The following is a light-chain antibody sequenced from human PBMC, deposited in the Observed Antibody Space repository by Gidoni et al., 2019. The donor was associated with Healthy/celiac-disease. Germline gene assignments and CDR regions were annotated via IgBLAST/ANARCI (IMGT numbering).Light chain of an antibody. Sequence: DIALTQHPGTVSMSPGERATLAVRASQSVSSSYLACYQPKPGQAPRLLINGASSRATRIPPRFSGSGSWTEFTLIISSLEPEDFAVYYCQQYGNSPPVTFGPGTKVDIK. CDR2: GAS. J-gene: IGKJ3*01. CDR1: QSVSSSY. CDR3: QQYGNSPPVT. V-gene: IGKV3-20*01.